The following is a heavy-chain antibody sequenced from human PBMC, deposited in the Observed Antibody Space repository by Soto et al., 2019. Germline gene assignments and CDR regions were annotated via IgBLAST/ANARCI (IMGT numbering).Heavy chain of an antibody. V-gene: IGHV3-30-3*01. CDR3: ARDDDAFDI. CDR1: GFTFSSYA. Sequence: VQLVESGGGVVQPGRSLRLSCAASGFTFSSYAMHWVRQAPGKGLEWVAVISYDGSNKYYADSVKGRFTISRDNSKNTLYLQMNSLRAEDTAVYYCARDDDAFDIWGQGTMVTVSS. CDR2: ISYDGSNK. J-gene: IGHJ3*02.